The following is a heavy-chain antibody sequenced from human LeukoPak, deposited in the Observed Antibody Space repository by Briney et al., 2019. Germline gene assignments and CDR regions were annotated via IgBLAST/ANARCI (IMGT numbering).Heavy chain of an antibody. CDR2: IYYSGST. J-gene: IGHJ5*02. CDR1: GGSISSSRYY. V-gene: IGHV4-39*01. CDR3: ARRDAYCTDGSCNRFDP. Sequence: SETLSLTCTVSGGSISSSRYYWGWIRQPPGKGLEWIGSIYYSGSTYYNPSLKSRVTISVDTSKNQFSLKVSSVTAADTAVYYCARRDAYCTDGSCNRFDPRGQGTLVTVSS. D-gene: IGHD2-15*01.